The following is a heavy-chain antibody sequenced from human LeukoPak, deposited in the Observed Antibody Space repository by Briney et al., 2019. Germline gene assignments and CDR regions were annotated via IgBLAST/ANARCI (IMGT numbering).Heavy chain of an antibody. D-gene: IGHD3-16*01. J-gene: IGHJ3*02. Sequence: PGRSLTLSCAASGFTFSDYILDWVRQAPGKGLEWVGRIRRRTNSYTTEYAASVKGRFIISRDDSKNSLYLHMNSLKTEDTAVYHCTRDGGEGGNSAFNIWGQGTVVTVSS. CDR3: TRDGGEGGNSAFNI. V-gene: IGHV3-72*01. CDR1: GFTFSDYI. CDR2: IRRRTNSYTT.